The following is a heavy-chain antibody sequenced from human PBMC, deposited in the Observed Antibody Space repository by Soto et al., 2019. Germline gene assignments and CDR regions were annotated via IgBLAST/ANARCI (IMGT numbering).Heavy chain of an antibody. CDR3: ARGDSHSPYYYYYMDV. Sequence: GGSLRLSCAASGFTFSSYSMNWVRQAPGKGLEWVSYISSSSSTIYYADSVKGRFTISRDNAKNSLYLQMNSLRAEDTAVYYCARGDSHSPYYYYYMDVWGKGTTVTVSS. D-gene: IGHD2-21*01. CDR1: GFTFSSYS. J-gene: IGHJ6*03. CDR2: ISSSSSTI. V-gene: IGHV3-48*01.